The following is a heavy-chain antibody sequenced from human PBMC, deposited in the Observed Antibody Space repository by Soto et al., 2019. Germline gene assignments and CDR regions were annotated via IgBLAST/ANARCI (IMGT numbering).Heavy chain of an antibody. CDR1: GGSISSSSYY. V-gene: IGHV4-39*01. CDR2: IYYSGST. J-gene: IGHJ4*02. Sequence: SETLSLTCTVSGGSISSSSYYWGWIRQPPGKGLEWIGSIYYSGSTYYNPSLKSRVTISVDTSKNQFSLKLSSVTAADTAVYYCARSLALWFGELYSYFDYWGQGTLVTVSS. CDR3: ARSLALWFGELYSYFDY. D-gene: IGHD3-10*01.